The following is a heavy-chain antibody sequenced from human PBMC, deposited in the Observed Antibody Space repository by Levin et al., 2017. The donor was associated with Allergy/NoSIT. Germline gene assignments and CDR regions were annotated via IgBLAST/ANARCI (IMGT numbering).Heavy chain of an antibody. D-gene: IGHD2-2*01. V-gene: IGHV3-48*03. CDR1: GLVFSSYE. Sequence: PGGSLRLSCAASGLVFSSYEMNWVRQAPGKGLEWVSYISSSGSNIHYADSVKGRFTISRDNAKNSLFLQMNSLRAADTAVYYWVRHRDDIVVVPGVPPSRYFGMDVWGHGTTVTVSS. CDR2: ISSSGSNI. CDR3: VRHRDDIVVVPGVPPSRYFGMDV. J-gene: IGHJ6*02.